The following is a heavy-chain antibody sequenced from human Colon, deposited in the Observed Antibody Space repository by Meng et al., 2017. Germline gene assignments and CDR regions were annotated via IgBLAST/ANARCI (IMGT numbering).Heavy chain of an antibody. CDR2: IYPADSDT. D-gene: IGHD3-22*01. CDR3: ASRSYDNTGYSHSHAFDI. Sequence: GESLKISCKGSGYSFASFWIGWVRQTPGKGLEWMGIIYPADSDTRYRPSFQGQVTISADKSISTAYLQWNSLKASDTAMYYCASRSYDNTGYSHSHAFDIWGQGTLVTVSS. J-gene: IGHJ3*02. CDR1: GYSFASFW. V-gene: IGHV5-51*01.